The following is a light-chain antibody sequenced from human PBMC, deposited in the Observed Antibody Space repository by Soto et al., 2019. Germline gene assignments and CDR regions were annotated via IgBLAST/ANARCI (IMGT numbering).Light chain of an antibody. CDR2: LGS. J-gene: IGKJ4*01. CDR3: MQALQTPLT. Sequence: DIVMTQSPLSLPVTPGGPASISCRSSQSLLHSYGYNYLDWYLQKPGQSPQRVIYLGSSRAPGVPDSFSGSGSGTDFTLEICRVEAEDVGVYFCMQALQTPLTFGGGTKVEVK. V-gene: IGKV2-28*01. CDR1: QSLLHSYGYNY.